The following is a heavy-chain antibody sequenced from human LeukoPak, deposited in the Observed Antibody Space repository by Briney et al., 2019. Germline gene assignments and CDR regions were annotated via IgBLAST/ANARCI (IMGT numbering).Heavy chain of an antibody. V-gene: IGHV3-66*01. D-gene: IGHD3-10*01. CDR1: GFTVTSNY. J-gene: IGHJ4*02. Sequence: GGSLRLSCAASGFTVTSNYMGWVRQTPGQGRLEWVSVIYTDGRTFYTGSVTGRFTISRDNSKNTLYLQMSSLRAEDTAVYYCARGQIYGTGSYFFDHWGQGTLVTVSS. CDR2: IYTDGRT. CDR3: ARGQIYGTGSYFFDH.